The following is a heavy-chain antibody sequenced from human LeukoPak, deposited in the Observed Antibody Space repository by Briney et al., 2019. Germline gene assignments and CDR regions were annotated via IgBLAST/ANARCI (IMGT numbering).Heavy chain of an antibody. V-gene: IGHV4-38-2*02. CDR1: GYSISSGYY. CDR2: IYHSGST. Sequence: SETLSLTCTVSGYSISSGYYWGWIRQPPGKGLEWIGSIYHSGSTYYNPSLKSRVTISVDTSKNQFSLKLSSVTAADTAVYYCARRGSIVGAYGRVYYMDVWGKGTTVTVSS. D-gene: IGHD1-26*01. CDR3: ARRGSIVGAYGRVYYMDV. J-gene: IGHJ6*03.